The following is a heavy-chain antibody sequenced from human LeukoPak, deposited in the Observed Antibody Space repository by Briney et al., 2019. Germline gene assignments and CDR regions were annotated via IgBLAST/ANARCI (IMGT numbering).Heavy chain of an antibody. D-gene: IGHD3-16*01. V-gene: IGHV4-31*03. J-gene: IGHJ6*02. CDR1: GGSISSGGYY. CDR2: IYYSGST. Sequence: SETLSLTCTVSGGSISSGGYYWSWIRQHPEKGLEWIGYIYYSGSTYYNPSLKSRVTISVDTSMNQFSLKLSSVTAADTAVYYCARLGLSDYYYGMDVWGQGTTVTVSS. CDR3: ARLGLSDYYYGMDV.